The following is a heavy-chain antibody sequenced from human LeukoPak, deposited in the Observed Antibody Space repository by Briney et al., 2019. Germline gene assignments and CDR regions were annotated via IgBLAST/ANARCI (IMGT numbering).Heavy chain of an antibody. J-gene: IGHJ4*02. CDR1: GGSTSSYY. D-gene: IGHD1-14*01. V-gene: IGHV4-59*01. CDR2: IYYSGST. CDR3: ARGPNRYYFDY. Sequence: SETLSLTCTVSGGSTSSYYWSWIRQPPGKGLEWIGHIYYSGSTNYSPSLKSRVTISVDTSKNQFSLKLTSVTPADTAVYYCARGPNRYYFDYWGQGTLVTVTS.